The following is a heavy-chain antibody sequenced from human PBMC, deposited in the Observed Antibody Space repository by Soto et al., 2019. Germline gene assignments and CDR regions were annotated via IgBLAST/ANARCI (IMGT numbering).Heavy chain of an antibody. D-gene: IGHD2-15*01. CDR1: GYRFSDYC. V-gene: IGHV5-10-1*01. CDR3: ARQISESDTATNFQYYFDF. CDR2: IDPSASHT. Sequence: PVESIEIAGKAPGYRFSDYCSTPVRNKPGKSLERLWRIDPSASHTYYTPPFIGHVAISATKSITTVFLQWSSLRASDTAMYYCARQISESDTATNFQYYFDFWGQGTPVTVSS. J-gene: IGHJ4*02.